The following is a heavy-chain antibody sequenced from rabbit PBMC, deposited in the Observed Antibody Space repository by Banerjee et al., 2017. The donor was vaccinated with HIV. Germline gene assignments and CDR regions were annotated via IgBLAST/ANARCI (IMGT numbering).Heavy chain of an antibody. Sequence: QEQLKESGGDLVKPGASLTLTCTASGFSFSSSYYMCWVRQAPGKGLEWIACIYTSTGATDYASWVNGRFTVSLDNAQNTVFLQMTSLTPADTATYFCARGGYAYGYAGYAYAMTRLDLWGQGTLVTVS. J-gene: IGHJ3*01. V-gene: IGHV1S45*01. D-gene: IGHD6-1*01. CDR1: GFSFSSSYY. CDR3: ARGGYAYGYAGYAYAMTRLDL. CDR2: IYTSTGAT.